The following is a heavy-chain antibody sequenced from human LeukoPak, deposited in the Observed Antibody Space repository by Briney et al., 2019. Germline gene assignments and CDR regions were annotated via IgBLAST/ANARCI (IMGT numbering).Heavy chain of an antibody. CDR3: ARRLVTMVRGVDYYMDV. CDR1: GGSISSSSYY. J-gene: IGHJ6*03. D-gene: IGHD3-10*01. Sequence: SETLSLTCTVSGGSISSSSYYWGWIRQPPWKGLEWIGSIYYSGSTYYNPSLKSRVTISVDTSKNQFSLKLSSVTATDTAVYYCARRLVTMVRGVDYYMDVWGKGTTVTISS. V-gene: IGHV4-39*01. CDR2: IYYSGST.